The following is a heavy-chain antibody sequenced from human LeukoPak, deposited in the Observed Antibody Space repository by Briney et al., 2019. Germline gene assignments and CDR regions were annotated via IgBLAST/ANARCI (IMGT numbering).Heavy chain of an antibody. Sequence: PRGSLRLSCAASGFTVSSNYMSWVRQAPGKGLEWVSVVYNAGNTHYADSVKGRFTISRDISKNTIYLQMNSLRAEDTAMYFCARSSRYYYDGSGYYPGQPDHWGQGTLVTVSS. J-gene: IGHJ5*02. V-gene: IGHV3-53*01. CDR2: VYNAGNT. CDR3: ARSSRYYYDGSGYYPGQPDH. CDR1: GFTVSSNY. D-gene: IGHD3-22*01.